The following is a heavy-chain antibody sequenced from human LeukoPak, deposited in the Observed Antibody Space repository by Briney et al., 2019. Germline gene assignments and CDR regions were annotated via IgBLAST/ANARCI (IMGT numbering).Heavy chain of an antibody. V-gene: IGHV3-21*01. CDR2: ISSSSSYI. J-gene: IGHJ6*03. D-gene: IGHD4-17*01. CDR1: GFTFSSYS. Sequence: KTGGSLRLSCAASGFTFSSYSMYWVRQAPGKGLEWVSSISSSSSYIYYADSVRGRFTISRANAKNSLYLQMNSLRAEDTAVYYCARDAHDYGDYGTDYYYMDVWGKGTTVTVSS. CDR3: ARDAHDYGDYGTDYYYMDV.